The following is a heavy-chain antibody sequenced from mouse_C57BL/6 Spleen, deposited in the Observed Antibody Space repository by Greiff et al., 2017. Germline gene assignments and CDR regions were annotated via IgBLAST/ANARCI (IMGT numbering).Heavy chain of an antibody. D-gene: IGHD1-1*02. CDR3: ARDMAYYAMDY. CDR1: GYSIPSGYY. Sequence: EVQLQQSGPGLVKPSQSLSLTCSFTGYSIPSGYYWNWIRQFPGNKLEWMGYISYDGSNNYNPSLKNRISITRDTSKNQFFLKLNSVTTEDTATYYCARDMAYYAMDYWGQGTSVTVSS. CDR2: ISYDGSN. V-gene: IGHV3-6*01. J-gene: IGHJ4*01.